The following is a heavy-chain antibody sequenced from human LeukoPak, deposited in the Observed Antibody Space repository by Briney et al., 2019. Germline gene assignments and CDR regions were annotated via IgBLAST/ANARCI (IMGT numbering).Heavy chain of an antibody. CDR1: GGSISSGSYY. CDR2: IYTSGST. CDR3: ARGLIAVAGGNYYYYYMDV. Sequence: SETLSLTCTVSGGSISSGSYYWSWLRQPAGKGLEWIGRIYTSGSTNYNPSLKSRVTISVDTSKNQFSLKLSSVTAADTAVYYCARGLIAVAGGNYYYYYMDVWGKGTTVTISS. J-gene: IGHJ6*03. V-gene: IGHV4-61*02. D-gene: IGHD6-19*01.